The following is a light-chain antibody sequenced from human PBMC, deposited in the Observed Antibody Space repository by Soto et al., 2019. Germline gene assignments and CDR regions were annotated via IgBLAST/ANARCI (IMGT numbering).Light chain of an antibody. CDR2: AAS. J-gene: IGKJ1*01. CDR3: QQTYIAPAT. Sequence: DIQMTQSPSSLSASVGDRVTITCRASQSISNCLSWFQQKPGQAPKLLIYAASSLQSGVPSRFSGSGSGTDFILTIDSLQPEDFATYYCQQTYIAPATFGQGTK. CDR1: QSISNC. V-gene: IGKV1-39*01.